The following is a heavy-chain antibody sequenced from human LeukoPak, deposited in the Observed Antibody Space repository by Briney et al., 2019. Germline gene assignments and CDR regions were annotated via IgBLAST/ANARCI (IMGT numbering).Heavy chain of an antibody. V-gene: IGHV1-2*02. CDR2: INPNSGGT. D-gene: IGHD3-22*01. J-gene: IGHJ3*02. CDR1: GYTFTSYA. Sequence: ASVKVSCKASGYTFTSYAMHWVRQAPGQRLEWMGWINPNSGGTNYAQKFQGRVTMTRDTSISTAYMELSSLRSEDTAVYYCARVYYYDSSGYSKDDAFDIWGQGTMVTVSS. CDR3: ARVYYYDSSGYSKDDAFDI.